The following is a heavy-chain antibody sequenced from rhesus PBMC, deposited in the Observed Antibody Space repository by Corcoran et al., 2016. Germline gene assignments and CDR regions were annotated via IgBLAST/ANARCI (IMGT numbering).Heavy chain of an antibody. CDR1: GGSISGGYD. CDR2: IYGSSGST. CDR3: ARDQSGTLEVDGYYFDY. J-gene: IGHJ4*01. D-gene: IGHD1-38*01. Sequence: QVQLQESGPGVVKPSETLSLTCAVSGGSISGGYDWSWIRQPPGKGLEWIGYIYGSSGSTNYNPSLKSRGTISKDASKNEFSLKLSSVTAADTAVYYCARDQSGTLEVDGYYFDYWGQGVLVTVSS. V-gene: IGHV4-76*01.